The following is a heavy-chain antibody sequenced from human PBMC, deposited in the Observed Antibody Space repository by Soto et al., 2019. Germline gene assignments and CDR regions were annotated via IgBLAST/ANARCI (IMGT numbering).Heavy chain of an antibody. CDR3: ARRPTDCSGGSCYSVGFDP. V-gene: IGHV4-39*01. D-gene: IGHD2-15*01. CDR2: IYYSGST. CDR1: GGSISSSSYY. J-gene: IGHJ5*02. Sequence: SETLSLTCTVSGGSISSSSYYWGWIRQPPGKGLEWIGSIYYSGSTYYNPSLKSRVTISVDTSKNQFSLKLSSATAADTAVYYCARRPTDCSGGSCYSVGFDPWGQGTLVTVSS.